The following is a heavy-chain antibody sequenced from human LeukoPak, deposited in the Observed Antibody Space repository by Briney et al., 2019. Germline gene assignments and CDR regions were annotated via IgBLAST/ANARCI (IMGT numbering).Heavy chain of an antibody. CDR3: ARGSRWMATAIDY. Sequence: KPSETLSLTCAVYVGSFSGYYWSWIRQPPGKGLEWIGEINHSGSTNYNPSLKSRVTISVDTSKNQFSLKLSSVTAADTAVYYCARGSRWMATAIDYWGQGTLVTVSS. D-gene: IGHD5-24*01. CDR1: VGSFSGYY. CDR2: INHSGST. V-gene: IGHV4-34*01. J-gene: IGHJ4*02.